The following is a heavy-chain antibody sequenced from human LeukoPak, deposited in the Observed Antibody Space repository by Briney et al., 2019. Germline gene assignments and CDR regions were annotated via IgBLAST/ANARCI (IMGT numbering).Heavy chain of an antibody. V-gene: IGHV3-15*01. J-gene: IGHJ6*02. CDR3: TIEGTTVTHYYYYYGMDV. D-gene: IGHD4-11*01. CDR2: IKSKTDGCTT. Sequence: GGSLRLSCAASGFTFSNAWMSRVRQAPGKGLEWVGRIKSKTDGCTTDYAAPVKGRFTIARDDSKNTLYLQMNSLKTEDTAVYYCTIEGTTVTHYYYYYGMDVWGQGTTVTVSS. CDR1: GFTFSNAW.